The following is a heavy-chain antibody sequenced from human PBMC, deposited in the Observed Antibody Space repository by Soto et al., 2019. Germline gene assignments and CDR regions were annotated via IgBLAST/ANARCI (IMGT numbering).Heavy chain of an antibody. CDR2: LNPKSGYT. CDR3: ARTHGDLDY. J-gene: IGHJ4*02. D-gene: IGHD4-17*01. V-gene: IGHV1-8*01. Sequence: QVQLVQSGAEVKKPGASVKVSCKASGYTFTNYDINWVRQASGQGLEWVGWLNPKSGYTGFAGKFQGRVTMTRNNFISTAYMELSSLTSEDTAVYYCARTHGDLDYWGQGTLVTVS. CDR1: GYTFTNYD.